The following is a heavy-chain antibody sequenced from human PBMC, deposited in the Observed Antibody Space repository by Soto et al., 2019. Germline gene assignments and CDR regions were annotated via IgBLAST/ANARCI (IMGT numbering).Heavy chain of an antibody. CDR1: GGSISSYY. J-gene: IGHJ5*01. CDR3: ASMIGDPVLSFDS. V-gene: IGHV4-59*01. CDR2: TFYSGST. Sequence: QVQLQESGPGLVKPSETLSLTCTVSGGSISSYYWSWIRQPPGKGLEWIGFTFYSGSTSYNPSLKSRVTISIDTPEYQFSLNLNSVTAADTAVYYCASMIGDPVLSFDSWGQGTLVAVSS. D-gene: IGHD3-10*02.